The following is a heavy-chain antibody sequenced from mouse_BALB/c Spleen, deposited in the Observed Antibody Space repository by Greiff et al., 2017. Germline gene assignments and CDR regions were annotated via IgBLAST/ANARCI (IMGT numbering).Heavy chain of an antibody. V-gene: IGHV5-6*03. Sequence: DVMLVESGGGLVKPGGSLKLSCAASGFTFSSYGMSWVRQTPDKRLEWVATISSGGSYTYYPDSVKGRFTISRDNAKNTLYLQMSSLKSEDTAMYYCARPRYGYDVGDWYFDVWGAGTTVTVSS. CDR2: ISSGGSYT. D-gene: IGHD2-2*01. CDR3: ARPRYGYDVGDWYFDV. CDR1: GFTFSSYG. J-gene: IGHJ1*01.